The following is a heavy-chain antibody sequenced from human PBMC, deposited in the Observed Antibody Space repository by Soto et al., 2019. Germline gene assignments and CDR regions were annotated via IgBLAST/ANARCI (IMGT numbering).Heavy chain of an antibody. D-gene: IGHD5-12*01. CDR2: ISPYNGNT. V-gene: IGHV1-18*01. CDR1: GYTFSNYG. CDR3: ARDTLGTEVARSFDS. J-gene: IGHJ4*02. Sequence: QVQLVQSGTEVKKPGASVKVSCKTSGYTFSNYGVSWVRQAPGQGLEWMGWISPYNGNTDYAPKLQGRITMTTDTSTSTVYMELRNLRSDDTAVYYCARDTLGTEVARSFDSWGQGTLVTVSS.